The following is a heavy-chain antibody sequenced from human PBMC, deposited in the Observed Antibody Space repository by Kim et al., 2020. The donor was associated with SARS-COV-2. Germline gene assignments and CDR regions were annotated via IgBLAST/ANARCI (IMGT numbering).Heavy chain of an antibody. J-gene: IGHJ4*02. Sequence: GGSLRLSCAASGFTFSSYGMHWVRQAPGKGLEWVAVIWYDGSNKYYADSVKGRFTISRDNSKNTLYLQMNSLRAEDTAVYYCARDLAQNLEMATDLGYWGQGTLVTVSS. CDR3: ARDLAQNLEMATDLGY. D-gene: IGHD5-12*01. CDR2: IWYDGSNK. V-gene: IGHV3-33*01. CDR1: GFTFSSYG.